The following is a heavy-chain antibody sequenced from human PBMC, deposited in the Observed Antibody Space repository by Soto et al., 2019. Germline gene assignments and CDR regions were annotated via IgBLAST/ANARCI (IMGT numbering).Heavy chain of an antibody. CDR3: SRDRGDVVVPAAMMYYFDY. Sequence: QVQLVESGGGVVQPGRSLRLSCAASGFTFSRYGMHWVRQAPGKGLEWVAVIWYDGSNKYYAAPVKGRFTISRDNSKNTLYLQMNILRAEDTAGYYFSRDRGDVVVPAAMMYYFDYWGQGTLVTVSS. D-gene: IGHD2-2*01. CDR1: GFTFSRYG. V-gene: IGHV3-33*01. J-gene: IGHJ4*02. CDR2: IWYDGSNK.